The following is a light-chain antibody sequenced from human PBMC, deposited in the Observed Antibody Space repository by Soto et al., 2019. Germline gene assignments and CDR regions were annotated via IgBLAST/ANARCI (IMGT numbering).Light chain of an antibody. CDR2: DAS. CDR1: QGISSY. Sequence: AIRMTQSPSSLSASPGDRVTITCRASQGISSYLAWYQQKPGKAPNLLIYDASSLHSGVPSRFSGGGSGTDFTLTINNHQPEDFATYFCQESYRAPPWTFGEGTKVDIK. CDR3: QESYRAPPWT. V-gene: IGKV1-8*01. J-gene: IGKJ1*01.